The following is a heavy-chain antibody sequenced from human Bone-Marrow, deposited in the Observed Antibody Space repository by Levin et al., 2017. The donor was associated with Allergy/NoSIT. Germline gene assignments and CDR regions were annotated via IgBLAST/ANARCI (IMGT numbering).Heavy chain of an antibody. CDR3: ARVESCGGKNRLDF. J-gene: IGHJ4*02. Sequence: SGPTLVKPTQTLTLTCTFSGFSITTSGMCVSWVRQPPGKALEWLARIDWDDDRYYSTSLRSRLTISRDTSRNQVVLTMTNLDPVDTATYYCARVESCGGKNRLDFWGQGILVTVSS. V-gene: IGHV2-70*11. CDR1: GFSITTSGMC. CDR2: IDWDDDR. D-gene: IGHD2-21*01.